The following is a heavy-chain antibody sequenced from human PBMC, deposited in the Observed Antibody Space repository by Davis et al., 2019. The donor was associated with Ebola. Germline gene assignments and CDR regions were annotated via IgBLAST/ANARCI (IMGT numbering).Heavy chain of an antibody. V-gene: IGHV3-48*02. J-gene: IGHJ6*02. D-gene: IGHD6-6*01. Sequence: GGSLRLSCAASGFTVSSYSMNWVRQAPGKGLEWVSYISSSSSTIYYADSVKGRFTISRDNAKNSLYLQMNSLRDGDTAVYYCAYSSFGSGAYYGMDVWGQGTTVTVSS. CDR2: ISSSSSTI. CDR1: GFTVSSYS. CDR3: AYSSFGSGAYYGMDV.